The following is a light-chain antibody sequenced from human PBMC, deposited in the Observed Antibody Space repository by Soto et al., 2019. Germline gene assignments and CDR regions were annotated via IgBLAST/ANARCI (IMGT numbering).Light chain of an antibody. Sequence: QSVLTQPPSVSGAPGQRVTISCTGSSSNIGAGYDVHWYHQLPGTAPKLLIYGNSNRPSGVPDRFSGSKSGTSASLAITGLQAEDEADYYCQSYDNSLSAGVFGGGTKLTVL. CDR2: GNS. CDR1: SSNIGAGYD. J-gene: IGLJ3*02. CDR3: QSYDNSLSAGV. V-gene: IGLV1-40*01.